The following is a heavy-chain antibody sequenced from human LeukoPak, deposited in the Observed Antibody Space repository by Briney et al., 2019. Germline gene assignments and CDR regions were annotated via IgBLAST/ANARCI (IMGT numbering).Heavy chain of an antibody. D-gene: IGHD1-7*01. J-gene: IGHJ4*02. Sequence: GGSLRLSCAASGFTFSSYAMSWVRQAPGKGLEWVSAISGSGGSTYCADSGKGRFTISRDNSKNTLYLQMNSLRVEDTAVYYCARDHWNYHAFDYWGQGTLVTVSS. CDR1: GFTFSSYA. CDR3: ARDHWNYHAFDY. V-gene: IGHV3-23*01. CDR2: ISGSGGST.